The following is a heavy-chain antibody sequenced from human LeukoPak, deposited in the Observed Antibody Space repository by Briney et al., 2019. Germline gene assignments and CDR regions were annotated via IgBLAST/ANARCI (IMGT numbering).Heavy chain of an antibody. CDR3: ARVSRRLYYFDY. CDR1: GGSISSYY. V-gene: IGHV4-59*12. J-gene: IGHJ4*02. Sequence: PSETLSLTCTVSGGSISSYYWSWIRQPPGKGLEWIGYIYHSGSTYYNPSLKSRVTISVDRSKNQYSLKLSSVTAADTAVYYCARVSRRLYYFDYWGQGTLVTVSS. CDR2: IYHSGST. D-gene: IGHD2-2*01.